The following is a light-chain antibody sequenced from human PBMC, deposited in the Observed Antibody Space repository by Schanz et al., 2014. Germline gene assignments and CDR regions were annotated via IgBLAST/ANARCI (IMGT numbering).Light chain of an antibody. J-gene: IGKJ1*01. V-gene: IGKV3-15*01. CDR3: QQYNEWPRT. Sequence: VVVTQSPGTLSVFPGERATLSCRASHSVRTNLAWYQQKPGQPPRLLIYGASTRATGLPARFSGSGSGTEFTLTISSLQSEDFAMYYCQQYNEWPRTFGQGTRVEIK. CDR1: HSVRTN. CDR2: GAS.